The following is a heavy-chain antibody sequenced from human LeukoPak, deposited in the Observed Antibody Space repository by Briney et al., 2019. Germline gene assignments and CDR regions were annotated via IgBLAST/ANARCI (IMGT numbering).Heavy chain of an antibody. D-gene: IGHD2-15*01. CDR1: GGSFSGYY. CDR3: ARASYCSGGSCYLWRFEETTWFDP. V-gene: IGHV4-34*12. CDR2: IIPGWGT. Sequence: TLSLTCAVYGGSFSGYYWSWIRQPPGKGPGWVGEIIPGWGTNYNPSLKSRVTILVDTSKNQFSLKLSSVTAADTAVYCCARASYCSGGSCYLWRFEETTWFDPWGEGTLVTASS. J-gene: IGHJ5*02.